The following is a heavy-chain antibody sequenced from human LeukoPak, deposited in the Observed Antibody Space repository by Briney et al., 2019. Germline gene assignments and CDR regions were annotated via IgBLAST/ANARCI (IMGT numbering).Heavy chain of an antibody. CDR2: ISAYNGNT. V-gene: IGHV1-18*01. Sequence: GASVKVSCRPSGYTLTSYGISWVRQAPGQGLEWMGWISAYNGNTNFAQKLQGRVTMTTETSTSTVYMELRSLRSDDTAVYYCARDAGSRGIDYWGQGTLVTVSS. J-gene: IGHJ4*02. CDR3: ARDAGSRGIDY. CDR1: GYTLTSYG. D-gene: IGHD3-16*01.